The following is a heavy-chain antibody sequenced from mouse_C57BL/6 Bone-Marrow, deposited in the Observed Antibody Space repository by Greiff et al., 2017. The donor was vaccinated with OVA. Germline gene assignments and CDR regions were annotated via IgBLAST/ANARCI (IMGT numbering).Heavy chain of an antibody. CDR2: ISYDGSN. Sequence: VQLQQSGPGLVKPSQSLSLTCSVTGYSITSGYYWNWIRQFPGNKLEWMGYISYDGSNNYNPSLKNRISITRDTSQNQFFLKLNSVTTEDTATYYCAREGFYSNYFIYFGYWGQGTTLTFSS. D-gene: IGHD2-5*01. V-gene: IGHV3-6*01. CDR1: GYSITSGYY. CDR3: AREGFYSNYFIYFGY. J-gene: IGHJ2*01.